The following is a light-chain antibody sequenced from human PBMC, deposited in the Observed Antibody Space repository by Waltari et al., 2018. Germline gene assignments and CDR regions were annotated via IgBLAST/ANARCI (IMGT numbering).Light chain of an antibody. CDR3: HSRDASGVGGT. Sequence: TQDPAVSVAMGQTVSITCHGDSHRSFYARRYQQRPGQAPRLVVYGQNDRPSGAPDRLSGSSSDNTASLTITGAQAEDEGFYYCHSRDASGVGGTFGGGTKLTVL. CDR1: SHRSFY. J-gene: IGLJ2*01. CDR2: GQN. V-gene: IGLV3-19*01.